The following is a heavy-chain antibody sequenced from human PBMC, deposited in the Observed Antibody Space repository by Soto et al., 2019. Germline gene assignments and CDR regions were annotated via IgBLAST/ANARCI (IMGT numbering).Heavy chain of an antibody. Sequence: TLSLTCSVSGASVAGGSYYWSWVRQPPGKGLEWIGYIPSRGRPFYNPSLTSRGTISADTSKNQLSLQLTSVTAADTAVYYCARDTYSGYDFGLWGQGTLVTVSS. V-gene: IGHV4-30-4*01. CDR1: GASVAGGSYY. CDR2: IPSRGRP. CDR3: ARDTYSGYDFGL. J-gene: IGHJ5*02. D-gene: IGHD5-12*01.